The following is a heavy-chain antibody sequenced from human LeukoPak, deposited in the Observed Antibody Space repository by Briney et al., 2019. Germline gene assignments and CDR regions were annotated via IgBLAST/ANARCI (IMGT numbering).Heavy chain of an antibody. CDR3: ARITMVRGVIIPIPDY. D-gene: IGHD3-10*01. Sequence: ASVKVSCKASGGTFSSYAISWVRQAPGQGLEWMGWISAYNGITNYAQKLQGRVTMTTDTSTSTAYMELRSLRSDDTAVYYCARITMVRGVIIPIPDYWGQGTLVTVSS. CDR1: GGTFSSYA. V-gene: IGHV1-18*01. J-gene: IGHJ4*02. CDR2: ISAYNGIT.